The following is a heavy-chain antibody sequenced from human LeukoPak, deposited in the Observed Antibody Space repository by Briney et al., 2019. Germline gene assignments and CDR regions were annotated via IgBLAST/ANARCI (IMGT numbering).Heavy chain of an antibody. J-gene: IGHJ4*02. D-gene: IGHD3-22*01. V-gene: IGHV4-4*07. CDR2: IYTSGGT. CDR3: ARGTSSMIVDNY. Sequence: SETLSLTCTVSGGSISSYYWSWIRQPAGKGLEWIGRIYTSGGTNYNPSLKSRVTMSVDTSKNQFSLKLSSATAADTAVYYCARGTSSMIVDNYWGQGTLVTVSS. CDR1: GGSISSYY.